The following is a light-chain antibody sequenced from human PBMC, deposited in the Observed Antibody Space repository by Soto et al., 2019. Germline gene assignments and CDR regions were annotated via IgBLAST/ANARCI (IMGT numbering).Light chain of an antibody. CDR3: LQYNSYWT. V-gene: IGKV1-5*03. CDR1: QSIRSW. CDR2: KAS. J-gene: IGKJ1*01. Sequence: DIQMTQSPSTLSASVGDRVTITCRASQSIRSWLAWYQQKPGKAPKLLIYKASSLESGVPSRFSGSGSGTELTLTLSSLQPDDFATYYCLQYNSYWTFGQGTKVEIK.